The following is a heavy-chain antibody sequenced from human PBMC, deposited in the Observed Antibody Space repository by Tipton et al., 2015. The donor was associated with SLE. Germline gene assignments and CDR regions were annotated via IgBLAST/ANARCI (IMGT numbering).Heavy chain of an antibody. D-gene: IGHD1-20*01. Sequence: TLSLTCAVSGGSISSSNWWSWVRQPPGKGLDWIGEIYHSGSTNYNPSLKSRVTISVDKSKNQFSLKLSSVTAADTAVYYRSRARSLITGTTGGTFDYWGQGTLVTVSS. J-gene: IGHJ4*02. V-gene: IGHV4-4*02. CDR3: SRARSLITGTTGGTFDY. CDR2: IYHSGST. CDR1: GGSISSSNW.